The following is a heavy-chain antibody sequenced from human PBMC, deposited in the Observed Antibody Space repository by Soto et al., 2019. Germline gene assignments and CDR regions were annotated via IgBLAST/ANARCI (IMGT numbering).Heavy chain of an antibody. CDR3: ARLVGVAIYP. Sequence: SETLCLTCAFSGGSISSGHYPWTWIWQPPGKGLEWIGYIYPGGNTYYSPSLKSRVTIALDTSKSLVSLRLNSVTAAATAVYYCARLVGVAIYPWGQGTLVIAS. V-gene: IGHV4-30-2*01. J-gene: IGHJ4*02. CDR2: IYPGGNT. CDR1: GGSISSGHYP. D-gene: IGHD2-21*01.